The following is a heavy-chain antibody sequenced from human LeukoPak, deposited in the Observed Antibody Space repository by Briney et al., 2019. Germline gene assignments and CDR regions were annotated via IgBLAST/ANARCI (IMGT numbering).Heavy chain of an antibody. CDR1: GGSFSGYY. Sequence: SETLSLTCAVYGGSFSGYYWSWIRQPPGKGLGWIGEINHSGSTNYNPSLKSRVTISVDTSKNQFSLKLSSVTAADTAVYYCARGRLRNNWFDPWGQGTLVTVSS. J-gene: IGHJ5*02. CDR2: INHSGST. V-gene: IGHV4-34*01. D-gene: IGHD5-12*01. CDR3: ARGRLRNNWFDP.